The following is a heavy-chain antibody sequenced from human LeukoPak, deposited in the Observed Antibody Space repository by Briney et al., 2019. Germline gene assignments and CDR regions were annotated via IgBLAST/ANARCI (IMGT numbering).Heavy chain of an antibody. D-gene: IGHD2-21*01. J-gene: IGHJ5*02. CDR1: GITFSSFA. CDR2: IVVGSGTT. CDR3: AADVIPGPKGFDP. Sequence: GVSVTDSCKTSGITFSSFAVQWVRQARGQRLEWIGWIVVGSGTTKYAQQFQDRVTITRDMSTSTAFMELRSLRFDDTAVYYCAADVIPGPKGFDPWGQGTLVSV. V-gene: IGHV1-58*01.